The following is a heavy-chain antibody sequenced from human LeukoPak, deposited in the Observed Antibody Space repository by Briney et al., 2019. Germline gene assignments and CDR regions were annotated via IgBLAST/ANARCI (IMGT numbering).Heavy chain of an antibody. Sequence: PSETLSLTCAVSGGSISSSSHYWGWIRQAPGKRLECIVTIYYSGSTYYNPSLKSRVTMSVDTSKNQFSLRLSSVTAADTAVYYCARLPAITTYYYYYMDVWGKGTMVTVSS. CDR2: IYYSGST. V-gene: IGHV4-39*01. CDR1: GGSISSSSHY. J-gene: IGHJ6*03. D-gene: IGHD5-12*01. CDR3: ARLPAITTYYYYYMDV.